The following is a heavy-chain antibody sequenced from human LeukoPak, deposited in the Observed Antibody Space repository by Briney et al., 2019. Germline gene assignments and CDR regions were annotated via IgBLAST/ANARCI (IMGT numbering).Heavy chain of an antibody. Sequence: PGGSLRLSCAASGFTFDDYAMHWVRHAPGKGLEWVSGISWNSGSIGYADSVKGRFTISRDNAKNSLYLQMNSLRAEDTDLYYCAKEADYYDSSGAIDYWGQGTLVTVSS. D-gene: IGHD3-22*01. CDR1: GFTFDDYA. V-gene: IGHV3-9*01. CDR2: ISWNSGSI. CDR3: AKEADYYDSSGAIDY. J-gene: IGHJ4*02.